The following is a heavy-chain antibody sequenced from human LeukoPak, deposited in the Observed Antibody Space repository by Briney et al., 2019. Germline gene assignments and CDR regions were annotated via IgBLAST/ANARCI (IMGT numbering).Heavy chain of an antibody. CDR3: AKGLKRGFDY. CDR2: ISGSAGSA. V-gene: IGHV3-23*01. J-gene: IGHJ4*02. Sequence: GGSLRLSCAASAFTFSNYAMNWVRQAPGKGLEWVSLISGSAGSAYYADSVKGRFTISRDNSKNTLYLQMDSLRAEDTAVYYCAKGLKRGFDYWGQGTLVTVSS. CDR1: AFTFSNYA.